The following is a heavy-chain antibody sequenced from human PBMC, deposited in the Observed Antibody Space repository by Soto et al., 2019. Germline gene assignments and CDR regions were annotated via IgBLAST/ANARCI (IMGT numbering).Heavy chain of an antibody. CDR1: GFSFSSYI. D-gene: IGHD1-26*01. V-gene: IGHV3-30-3*01. Sequence: GGSLRHSCVASGFSFSSYIFHWVRQAPGKGLEWMTLLSHDESKHYADSVEGRFTISRDNSNNTLYLQMSSLRAEDTAVYYCVDCGSSAFDSWGQGALVTVSS. CDR2: LSHDESK. J-gene: IGHJ4*02. CDR3: VDCGSSAFDS.